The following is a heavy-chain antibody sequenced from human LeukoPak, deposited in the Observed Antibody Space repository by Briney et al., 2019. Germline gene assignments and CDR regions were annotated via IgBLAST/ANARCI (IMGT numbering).Heavy chain of an antibody. CDR1: GYSLSSGYY. CDR2: IYHSGST. Sequence: PSETLSLTCTVSGYSLSSGYYWGWIRQPPGKGLEWIGSIYHSGSTYYNPSLKSRVTISVDTSKNQFSLKLSSVTAADTAVYYCARADAFDIWGQGTMVTVSS. CDR3: ARADAFDI. J-gene: IGHJ3*02. V-gene: IGHV4-38-2*02.